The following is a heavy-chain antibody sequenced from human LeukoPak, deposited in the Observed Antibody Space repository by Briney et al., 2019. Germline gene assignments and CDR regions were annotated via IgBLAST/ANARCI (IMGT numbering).Heavy chain of an antibody. D-gene: IGHD5-24*01. CDR1: GFTVSSNY. J-gene: IGHJ4*02. Sequence: PGGSLRLSCAASGFTVSSNYMNWVRQAPGKGPECISIIYKDGTTNYADSVKGRFTVSRDNSKNTVYLQMNSLRAEDTAVYYCARGWPVDYWGQGTLVTVSS. V-gene: IGHV3-53*01. CDR3: ARGWPVDY. CDR2: IYKDGTT.